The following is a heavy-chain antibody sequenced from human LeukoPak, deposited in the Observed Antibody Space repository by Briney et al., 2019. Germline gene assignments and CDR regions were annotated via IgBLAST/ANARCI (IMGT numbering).Heavy chain of an antibody. V-gene: IGHV3-48*01. CDR3: ARDSSPDY. CDR2: ISSSSSTI. CDR1: GFTFSTYS. Sequence: GGSLRLSCAASGFTFSTYSMNWVRQAPGRGLEWVSYISSSSSTIYYADSVKGRFTISRDNAKNSLYLQMNSLRAEDTAVYYCARDSSPDYWGQGTLVTVSS. D-gene: IGHD6-13*01. J-gene: IGHJ4*02.